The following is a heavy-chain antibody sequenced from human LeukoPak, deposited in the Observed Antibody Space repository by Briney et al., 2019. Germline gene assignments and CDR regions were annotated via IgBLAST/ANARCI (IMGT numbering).Heavy chain of an antibody. J-gene: IGHJ4*02. CDR2: INSDGSWT. CDR1: GNYR. CDR3: VSFYETY. Sequence: GGSLRLSCAASGNYRMHWVRQAPGKGLVWVSHINSDGSWTSYADSVEGRFTISKDNAKNTVYLQMNNLRAEDTAVYYCVSFYETYWGRGTLVTVSS. V-gene: IGHV3-74*01. D-gene: IGHD2-2*01.